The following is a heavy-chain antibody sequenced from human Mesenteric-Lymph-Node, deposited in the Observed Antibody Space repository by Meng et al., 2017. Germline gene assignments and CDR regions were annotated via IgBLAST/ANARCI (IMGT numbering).Heavy chain of an antibody. CDR3: ARVKELVYCGGDCYSINTFDI. Sequence: ASVKVSCKASGYTFTSYGISWVRQAPGQGLEWMGWISAYNGNTNYAQKLQGRVTLTTDTSTTTAYMELRSLRSDDTAVYYCARVKELVYCGGDCYSINTFDIWGQGTMVTVSS. D-gene: IGHD2-21*02. CDR2: ISAYNGNT. CDR1: GYTFTSYG. J-gene: IGHJ3*02. V-gene: IGHV1-18*01.